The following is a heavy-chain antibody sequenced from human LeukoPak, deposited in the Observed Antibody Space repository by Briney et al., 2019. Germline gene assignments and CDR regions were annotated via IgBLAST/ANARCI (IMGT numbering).Heavy chain of an antibody. V-gene: IGHV3-7*03. CDR2: IKQDGSET. J-gene: IGHJ4*02. Sequence: YWXTWVRQAPGKGLEWVANIKQDGSETSYVTSVRGRFTISRDDAKNSLYLQMNNLRVEDTAVYFCAREEVKSFDNWGQGTLVTVSS. CDR1: YW. CDR3: AREEVKSFDN.